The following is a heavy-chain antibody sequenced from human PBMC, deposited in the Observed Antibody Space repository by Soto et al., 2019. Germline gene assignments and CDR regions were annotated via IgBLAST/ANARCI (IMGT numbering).Heavy chain of an antibody. V-gene: IGHV1-24*01. CDR3: AARGRITMVRGVIITANWFDP. D-gene: IGHD3-10*01. CDR1: GYTLTELS. J-gene: IGHJ5*02. Sequence: ASVKVSCKVSGYTLTELSMHWVRQAPGKGLEWMGGFDPEDGETIYAQKFQGRVTMTEDTSTDTAYMGLSSLRSEDTAVYYCAARGRITMVRGVIITANWFDPWGQGTLVTVSS. CDR2: FDPEDGET.